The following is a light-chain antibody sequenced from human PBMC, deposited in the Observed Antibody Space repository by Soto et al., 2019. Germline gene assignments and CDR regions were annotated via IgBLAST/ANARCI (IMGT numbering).Light chain of an antibody. J-gene: IGKJ4*01. Sequence: ETVLTQSPATLSLSPGERATLSCRASQSVSVYLAWYQQKPGQAPRLLIYDTSNRAAGVPARFSGSGSGTDFTRTISSLEPEDFAVYYCQQRRYWPLTFGGGTKVEIK. V-gene: IGKV3-11*01. CDR1: QSVSVY. CDR3: QQRRYWPLT. CDR2: DTS.